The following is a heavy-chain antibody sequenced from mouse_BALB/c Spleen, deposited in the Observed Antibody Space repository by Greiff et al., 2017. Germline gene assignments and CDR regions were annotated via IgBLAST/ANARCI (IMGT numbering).Heavy chain of an antibody. D-gene: IGHD2-4*01. J-gene: IGHJ3*01. CDR1: GYTFTSYW. CDR2: INPSTGYT. CDR3: ASPFVITTEGFAY. Sequence: VKLMESGAELAKPGASVKMSCKASGYTFTSYWMHWVKQRPGQGLEWIGYINPSTGYTEYNQKFKDKATLTADKSSSTAYMQLSSLTSEDSAVYYCASPFVITTEGFAYWGQGTLVTVSA. V-gene: IGHV1-7*01.